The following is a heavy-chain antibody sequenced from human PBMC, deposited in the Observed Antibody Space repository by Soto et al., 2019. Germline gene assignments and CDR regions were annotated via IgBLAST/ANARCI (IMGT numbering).Heavy chain of an antibody. J-gene: IGHJ4*02. CDR3: ARRAVAETYFDY. D-gene: IGHD6-19*01. CDR1: GGSFSGYY. CDR2: INHSGST. Sequence: SETLSLTCAVYGGSFSGYYWSWIRQPPGKGLEWIGEINHSGSTNYNPSLKSRVTISVDTSKNQFSLKLSSVTAADTAVYYCARRAVAETYFDYWGQGTLVTVSS. V-gene: IGHV4-34*01.